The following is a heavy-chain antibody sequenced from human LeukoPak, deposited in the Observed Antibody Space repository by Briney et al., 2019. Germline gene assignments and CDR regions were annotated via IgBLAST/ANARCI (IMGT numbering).Heavy chain of an antibody. J-gene: IGHJ4*02. D-gene: IGHD2-15*01. CDR1: GYTFTGYY. CDR2: INPNSGGT. CDR3: ATQYCSGGSCYNPIDY. V-gene: IGHV1-2*02. Sequence: GASVKVSCKASGYTFTGYYMHWVRQAPGQGLEWMGWINPNSGGTNYAQKFQGRVTMTRDTSISTAYMELSRLRSDDTAVYYCATQYCSGGSCYNPIDYWGQGTLVTVSS.